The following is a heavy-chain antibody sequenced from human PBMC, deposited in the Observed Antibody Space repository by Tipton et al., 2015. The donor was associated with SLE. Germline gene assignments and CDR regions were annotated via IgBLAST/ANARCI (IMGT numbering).Heavy chain of an antibody. CDR1: GFSFGDYA. Sequence: SLRLSCTASGFSFGDYAMSWVRQAPGKGLEWVGFIRSKAYGGLTEYAASVKGRFTNSRDDSKSIAYLQMNSLKTEDTAVYYCISQPRTAARPNAFDIWGQATMVPVSS. CDR2: IRSKAYGGLT. CDR3: ISQPRTAARPNAFDI. D-gene: IGHD6-6*01. J-gene: IGHJ3*02. V-gene: IGHV3-49*04.